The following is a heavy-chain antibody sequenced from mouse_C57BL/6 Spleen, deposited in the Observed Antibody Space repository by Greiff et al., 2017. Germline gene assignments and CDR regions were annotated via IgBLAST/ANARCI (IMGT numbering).Heavy chain of an antibody. CDR2: IDPSDSDT. J-gene: IGHJ4*01. CDR3: GRAVRFWDALDD. D-gene: IGHD2-14*01. Sequence: QVQLQQSGAELVRPGTSVKLSCKASGYTFTSYWMHWVKQRPGQGLEWIGVIDPSDSDTNYNQKFKGKATLTVDTSSSTAYMELRSLTSEDSAVSYCGRAVRFWDALDDWGQGTSVTVSS. CDR1: GYTFTSYW. V-gene: IGHV1-59*01.